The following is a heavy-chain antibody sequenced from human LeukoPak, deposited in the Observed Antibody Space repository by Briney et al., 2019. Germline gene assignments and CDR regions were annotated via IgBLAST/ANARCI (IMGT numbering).Heavy chain of an antibody. V-gene: IGHV4-61*08. D-gene: IGHD3-10*01. CDR3: ARGTTYFYGSGSYRSAFDI. J-gene: IGHJ3*02. CDR2: IYYSGST. CDR1: GGSISSGGYY. Sequence: SQTLSLTCTVSGGSISSGGYYWSWIRQPPGKGLEWIGYIYYSGSTNYNPSLNSRLTISVDTSKNQFSLKLSSVTAADTAVYYCARGTTYFYGSGSYRSAFDIWGQGTVVTVSS.